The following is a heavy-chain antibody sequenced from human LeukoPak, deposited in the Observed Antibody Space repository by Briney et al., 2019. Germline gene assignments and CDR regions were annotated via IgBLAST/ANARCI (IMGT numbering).Heavy chain of an antibody. Sequence: TETLSLTCTVSGGSISSYYWSWIRQPPGKGLEWIGYIYYSGSTNYNPSLKSRVTISVDTSKNQFSLKLSSVTAADTAVYYCARDGIEAAGTGDDNWFDPWGQGTLVTVSS. V-gene: IGHV4-59*01. D-gene: IGHD6-13*01. J-gene: IGHJ5*02. CDR3: ARDGIEAAGTGDDNWFDP. CDR2: IYYSGST. CDR1: GGSISSYY.